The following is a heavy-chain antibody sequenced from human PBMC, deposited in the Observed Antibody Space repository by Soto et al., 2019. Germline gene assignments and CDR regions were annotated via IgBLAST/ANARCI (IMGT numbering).Heavy chain of an antibody. V-gene: IGHV3-72*01. CDR1: GFRPSDYF. Sequence: EVHLVESGGGLVQPGGSRRLSCVASGFRPSDYFMDWVRQAPGKGPECVARIKNKAEKDIKEYAASAKGRFIVSRDDSKHSLYLQMNSLNTEDTAIYFCVRDSLKWSFDHWGQGALVTVSS. CDR3: VRDSLKWSFDH. D-gene: IGHD2-15*01. CDR2: IKNKAEKDIK. J-gene: IGHJ4*02.